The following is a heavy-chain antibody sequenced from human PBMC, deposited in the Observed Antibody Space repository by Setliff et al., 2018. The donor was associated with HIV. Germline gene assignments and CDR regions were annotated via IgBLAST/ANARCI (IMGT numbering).Heavy chain of an antibody. D-gene: IGHD6-25*01. CDR1: GYTFTSYA. Sequence: ASVKVSCKASGYTFTSYAMHWVRQAPGQRLEWMGWINAGNGNTKYSQKFQGRVTITRDISASTAYMELSSLGSEDTAVFYCARTPEGAAAFDYWGQGTLVTSPQ. CDR2: INAGNGNT. CDR3: ARTPEGAAAFDY. V-gene: IGHV1-3*01. J-gene: IGHJ4*02.